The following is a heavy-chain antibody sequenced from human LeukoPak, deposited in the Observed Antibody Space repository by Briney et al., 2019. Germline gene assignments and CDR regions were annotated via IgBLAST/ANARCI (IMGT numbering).Heavy chain of an antibody. Sequence: PSETLSLTCTVSGGSISSYYWSWIRQPPGKGLEWIGYIYYSGSTNYNPSLKSRVTISVDTSKNQFSLKLSSVTAADTAVYYCASSKGYYDFWSGPLYFDYWGQGTLVNVSS. CDR3: ASSKGYYDFWSGPLYFDY. CDR1: GGSISSYY. D-gene: IGHD3-3*01. CDR2: IYYSGST. J-gene: IGHJ4*02. V-gene: IGHV4-59*01.